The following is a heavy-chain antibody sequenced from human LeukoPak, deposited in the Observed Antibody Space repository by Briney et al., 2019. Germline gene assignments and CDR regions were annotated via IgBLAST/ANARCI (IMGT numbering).Heavy chain of an antibody. J-gene: IGHJ4*02. Sequence: PGGSLRLSCAASGFTFSNYGMNWVRQAPGKGLEWVAVISNNGNNKNYPDSMEGRFTISRDNAKDSLYLQMNSLRAEDTAVYYCARVSLGLADYWGQGTLVTVSS. CDR1: GFTFSNYG. V-gene: IGHV3-30*03. CDR2: ISNNGNNK. CDR3: ARVSLGLADY.